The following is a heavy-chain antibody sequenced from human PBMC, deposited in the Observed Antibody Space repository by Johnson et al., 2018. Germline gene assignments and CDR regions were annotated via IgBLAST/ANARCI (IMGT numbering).Heavy chain of an antibody. Sequence: VQLVQSGGGLVKPGGSLRLSCAASRFTFSTYNMNWVRQAPGKGLEWVSSISVSTGFIYYADSVRGRFTISRDNAENSLYLQMNGLGTEDTAVYYCARGSHDWNDMTYYHYMDVWGTGTKVIVSS. J-gene: IGHJ6*03. CDR2: ISVSTGFI. D-gene: IGHD1-1*01. CDR1: RFTFSTYN. V-gene: IGHV3-21*01. CDR3: ARGSHDWNDMTYYHYMDV.